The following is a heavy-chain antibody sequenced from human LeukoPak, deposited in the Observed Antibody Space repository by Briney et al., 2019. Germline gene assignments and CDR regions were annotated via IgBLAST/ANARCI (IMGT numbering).Heavy chain of an antibody. J-gene: IGHJ4*02. V-gene: IGHV3-7*03. Sequence: PGGSLRLSCTASGFTFSNFWMGWVRQAPGKGLEWVANIKQDETEKFYLSSVKGRFTISRDNAKNSLYLQMNSLRVEDTALYYCARDSGSYYYWGQGTLVTVSS. CDR3: ARDSGSYYY. CDR2: IKQDETEK. D-gene: IGHD1-26*01. CDR1: GFTFSNFW.